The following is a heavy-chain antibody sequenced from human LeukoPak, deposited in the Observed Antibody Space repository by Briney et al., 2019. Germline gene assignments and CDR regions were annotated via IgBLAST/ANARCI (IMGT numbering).Heavy chain of an antibody. Sequence: PSETLSLTCTVSGGSISSYYWSWIRQPPGKGLEWIGYIYYSGSTNYNPSLKSRVTISVDTSKNQFSLKLSSVTAADTAVYYCARSFHTYYYGSGFYGMGVWGQGTTVTVSS. D-gene: IGHD3-10*01. V-gene: IGHV4-59*01. CDR3: ARSFHTYYYGSGFYGMGV. CDR2: IYYSGST. CDR1: GGSISSYY. J-gene: IGHJ6*02.